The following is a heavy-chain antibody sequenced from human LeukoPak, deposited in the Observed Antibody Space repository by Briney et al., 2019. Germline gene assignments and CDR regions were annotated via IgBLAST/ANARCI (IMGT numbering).Heavy chain of an antibody. D-gene: IGHD3-22*01. CDR1: GFTFSNAW. CDR2: IKSKTDGGTT. V-gene: IGHV3-15*01. J-gene: IGHJ4*02. Sequence: GGSLRLSCAASGFTFSNAWMSWVRQAPGKGLEWVGRIKSKTDGGTTDYAAPVKGRFTISRDDSKNTLYLQMNSLRAEDTAVYYCAKDLLAITMIVVVMSHPIGFDYWGQGTLVTVSS. CDR3: AKDLLAITMIVVVMSHPIGFDY.